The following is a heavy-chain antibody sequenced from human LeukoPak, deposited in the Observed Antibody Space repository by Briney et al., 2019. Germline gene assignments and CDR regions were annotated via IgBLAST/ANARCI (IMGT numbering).Heavy chain of an antibody. CDR3: AKVANYYYGPESYYFFEH. D-gene: IGHD3-10*01. CDR2: IKQDGTEK. CDR1: GFTFTTYW. Sequence: GESLRLSCAASGFTFTTYWMSWVRQAPGKGLEWVANIKQDGTEKYYVDSVKGRFTISRDNAKNSLYLQMNSLRVEDTAVYYCAKVANYYYGPESYYFFEHWGQGTPVTASS. J-gene: IGHJ4*02. V-gene: IGHV3-7*01.